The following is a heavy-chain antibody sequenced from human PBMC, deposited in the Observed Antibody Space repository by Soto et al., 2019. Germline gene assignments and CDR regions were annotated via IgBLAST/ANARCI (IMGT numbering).Heavy chain of an antibody. V-gene: IGHV3-21*04. CDR3: ATRDVYNLALDY. CDR1: GFTFSRHT. D-gene: IGHD1-1*01. Sequence: GGSLRLSCVDSGFTFSRHTLNWVRQAPGKGLEWVALISSSYISHADSVKGRFTISRDDAKNSFYLQMNSLRDEDTGIYYCATRDVYNLALDYWGRGTLVTVST. J-gene: IGHJ4*02. CDR2: ISSSYI.